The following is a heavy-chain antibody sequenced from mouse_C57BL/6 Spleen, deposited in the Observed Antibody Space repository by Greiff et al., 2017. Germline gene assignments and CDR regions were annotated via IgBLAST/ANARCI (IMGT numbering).Heavy chain of an antibody. CDR1: GFTFSDYG. CDR3: AREQSNHYAMDY. V-gene: IGHV5-17*01. Sequence: EVKLVESGGGLVKPGGSLKLSCAASGFTFSDYGMHWVRQAPEQGLEWVAYISSGSSTIYYADTVQGRFTISRDNAKNTLFLQMTSLRSEYTAMYYCAREQSNHYAMDYWGQGTSVTVSS. D-gene: IGHD2-5*01. CDR2: ISSGSSTI. J-gene: IGHJ4*01.